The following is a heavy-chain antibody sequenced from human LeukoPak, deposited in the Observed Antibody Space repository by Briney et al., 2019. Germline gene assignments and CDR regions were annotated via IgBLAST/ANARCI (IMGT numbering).Heavy chain of an antibody. J-gene: IGHJ4*02. Sequence: GESLKISCKGSGYSFTTYWIGWVRQMPGKGLEWMGIIYPGGSETRYSPSFQGQVTISADKSISTAYLQWSSLKATDTAMYYCARGLEVSSGWYGFDYWGQGTLVTVSS. CDR3: ARGLEVSSGWYGFDY. V-gene: IGHV5-51*01. CDR1: GYSFTTYW. CDR2: IYPGGSET. D-gene: IGHD6-19*01.